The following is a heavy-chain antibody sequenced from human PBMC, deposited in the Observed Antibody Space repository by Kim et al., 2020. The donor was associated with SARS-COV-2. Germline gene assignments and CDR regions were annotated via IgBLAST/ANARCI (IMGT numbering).Heavy chain of an antibody. Sequence: SETLSLTCAVYGGSFSGYYWSWIRQPPGKGLEWIGEINHSGSTNYNPSLKSRVTISVDTSKNQFSLKLSSVTAADTAVYYCARGPRHRVVVPAANISNDYWGQGTLVTVSS. J-gene: IGHJ4*02. CDR1: GGSFSGYY. CDR2: INHSGST. V-gene: IGHV4-34*01. CDR3: ARGPRHRVVVPAANISNDY. D-gene: IGHD2-2*01.